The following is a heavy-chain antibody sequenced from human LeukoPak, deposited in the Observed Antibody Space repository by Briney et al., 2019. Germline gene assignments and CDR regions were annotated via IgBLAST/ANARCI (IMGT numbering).Heavy chain of an antibody. CDR1: GFTFSSYA. CDR2: ISYDGSNK. J-gene: IGHJ4*02. CDR3: ARADSEGVTIFGVVIIGPLGY. D-gene: IGHD3-3*01. Sequence: GGSLRLSCAASGFTFSSYAMHRVRQAPGKGLEWVAVISYDGSNKYYADSVKGRFTISRDNSKNTLYLQMNSLRAEDTAVYYCARADSEGVTIFGVVIIGPLGYWGQGTLVTVSS. V-gene: IGHV3-30-3*01.